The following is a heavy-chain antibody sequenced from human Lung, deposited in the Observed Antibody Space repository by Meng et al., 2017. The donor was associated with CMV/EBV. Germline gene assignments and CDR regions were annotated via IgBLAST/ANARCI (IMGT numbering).Heavy chain of an antibody. V-gene: IGHV3-7*01. CDR1: GFTFRNYW. CDR3: VPHDCAMDV. J-gene: IGHJ6*02. Sequence: GGSXRLYCPASGFTFRNYWMGWVRQAQGKGLEWVANTKGDGSDKGYVDSVKGRLTISRDNARNSLYMEMNSLRAEDTAVYYCVPHDCAMDVWGQGTPVTVSS. CDR2: TKGDGSDK.